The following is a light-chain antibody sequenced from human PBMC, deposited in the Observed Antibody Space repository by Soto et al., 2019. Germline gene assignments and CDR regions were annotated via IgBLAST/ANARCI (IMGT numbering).Light chain of an antibody. J-gene: IGLJ1*01. Sequence: QSVLTQPPSASGSPVQSVTISCTGTSSDVGGYNYVSWYQQHPGKAPKLMIYEVSKRPSGVPYRFSGSKSGNTASLTVSGLQAEDEADYYCSSYAGSNNFVFGSGTKVTVL. CDR3: SSYAGSNNFV. CDR2: EVS. V-gene: IGLV2-8*01. CDR1: SSDVGGYNY.